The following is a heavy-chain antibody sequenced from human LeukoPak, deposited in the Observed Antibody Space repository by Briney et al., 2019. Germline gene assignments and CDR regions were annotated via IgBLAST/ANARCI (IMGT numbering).Heavy chain of an antibody. V-gene: IGHV4-61*08. CDR1: GGSISSGGYS. J-gene: IGHJ4*02. CDR2: IYYSGST. Sequence: SETLSLTCAVSGGSISSGGYSWSWIRQPPGKGLEWIGYIYYSGSTNYNPSLKSRVTISVDTSKNQFSLKLRSVTAADTAVYHCARAETYSSGWYDPFFDYWGQGTLVTVST. CDR3: ARAETYSSGWYDPFFDY. D-gene: IGHD6-19*01.